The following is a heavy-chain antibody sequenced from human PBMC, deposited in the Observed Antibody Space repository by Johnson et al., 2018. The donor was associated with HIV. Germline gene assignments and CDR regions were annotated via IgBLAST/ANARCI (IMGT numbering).Heavy chain of an antibody. CDR2: ISSDGSNK. CDR3: ARDGRDLVTRGSFDV. V-gene: IGHV3-30*14. J-gene: IGHJ3*01. Sequence: QVQLVESGGGVVQPGRSLRLSCAASGFTFSSYAMHWVRQAPGKGLAWVAVISSDGSNKYYADSVQGRLTISRDNSKNMVYLQMNSLRPEETDVYYGARDGRDLVTRGSFDVWGQGTVVTVSS. CDR1: GFTFSSYA. D-gene: IGHD3-9*01.